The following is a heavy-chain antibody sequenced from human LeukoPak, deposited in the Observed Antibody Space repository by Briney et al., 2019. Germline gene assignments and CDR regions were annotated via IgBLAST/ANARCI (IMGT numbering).Heavy chain of an antibody. V-gene: IGHV4-34*01. CDR2: VNHSGST. J-gene: IGHJ5*02. D-gene: IGHD2-15*01. CDR3: ARGLRFDP. Sequence: SETLSLTCAVYGGSFSGYYWSWIRQPPGKGLEWIGEVNHSGSTNYNPSLKSRVTISVDTSKNQFSLKLSSVTAADTAVYYCARGLRFDPWGQGTLVTVSS. CDR1: GGSFSGYY.